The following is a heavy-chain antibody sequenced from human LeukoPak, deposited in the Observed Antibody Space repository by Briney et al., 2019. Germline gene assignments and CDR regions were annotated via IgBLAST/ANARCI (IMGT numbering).Heavy chain of an antibody. V-gene: IGHV3-11*04. CDR2: LSSSGSAF. D-gene: IGHD3-3*01. Sequence: GGSLRLSCAASGFTVSSNYMSWVRQAPGKGLEWIAYLSSSGSAFSYADSVKGRFTIARDNAKNSVYLEMNSLRADDTAVYYCARSARLMKGVVEVTALDDWGQGTLVTVSS. J-gene: IGHJ4*02. CDR1: GFTVSSNY. CDR3: ARSARLMKGVVEVTALDD.